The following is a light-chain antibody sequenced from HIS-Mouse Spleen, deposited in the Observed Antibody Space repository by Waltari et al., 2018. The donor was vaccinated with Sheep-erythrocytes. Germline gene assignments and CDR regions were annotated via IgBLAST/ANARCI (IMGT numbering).Light chain of an antibody. V-gene: IGKV1D-13*01. J-gene: IGKJ1*01. Sequence: AFQFTQSPSSLTASVGYRVTITCPASLRISSALAWYQPKPGKAPKLLIYTASSLESGVPSRFSGSGSGTDFTLTISSLQPEDFATYYCQQFNNYPRTFGQGTKVEIK. CDR1: LRISSA. CDR2: TAS. CDR3: QQFNNYPRT.